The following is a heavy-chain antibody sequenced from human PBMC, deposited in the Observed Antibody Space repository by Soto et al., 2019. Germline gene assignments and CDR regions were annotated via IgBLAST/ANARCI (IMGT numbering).Heavy chain of an antibody. Sequence: QVQLVQSGAEVQKPGSSVKVSCKASGGTFSRHGISWVRQAPGQGLEWLGGIPPIFGTANYPQKFQGRVTITADESTSTAYMELSSLRSEDTAVYYCASNDDILTGSYYYGRDVWGQGTTVTVSS. D-gene: IGHD3-9*01. J-gene: IGHJ6*02. CDR1: GGTFSRHG. CDR2: IPPIFGTA. CDR3: ASNDDILTGSYYYGRDV. V-gene: IGHV1-69*12.